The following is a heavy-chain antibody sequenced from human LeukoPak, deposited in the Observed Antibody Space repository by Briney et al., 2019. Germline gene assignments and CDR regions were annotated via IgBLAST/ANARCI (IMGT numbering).Heavy chain of an antibody. J-gene: IGHJ3*02. CDR2: IYTSGST. CDR1: GGSISSYY. D-gene: IGHD3-10*01. V-gene: IGHV4-4*07. CDR3: ARVPHYYGSGSYSYRDAFDI. Sequence: SETLSLTCTVSGGSISSYYWSWIRQPAGKGLEWIGRIYTSGSTNYNPSLKSRVTMSVDTSKNQFSLKLSSVTAADTAVYYCARVPHYYGSGSYSYRDAFDIWGQGTMVTVSS.